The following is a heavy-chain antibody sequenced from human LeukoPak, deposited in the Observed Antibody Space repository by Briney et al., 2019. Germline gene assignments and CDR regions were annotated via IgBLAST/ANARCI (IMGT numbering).Heavy chain of an antibody. J-gene: IGHJ4*02. D-gene: IGHD6-13*01. V-gene: IGHV3-33*06. CDR1: GFTFSSYG. CDR3: AKDTGSSSWYCLLDY. CDR2: IWYDGSNK. Sequence: PGRSLRLSCAASGFTFSSYGVHWVRQAPGKGLEWVAVIWYDGSNKYYADSVKGRFTTSRDNSKNTLYLQMNSLRAEDTAVYYCAKDTGSSSWYCLLDYWGQGTLVTVSS.